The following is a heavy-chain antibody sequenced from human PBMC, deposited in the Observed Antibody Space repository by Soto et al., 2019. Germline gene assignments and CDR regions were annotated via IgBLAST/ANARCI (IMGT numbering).Heavy chain of an antibody. CDR2: ISSSSSTI. CDR1: GFTFSSYS. CDR3: ARDNARIAVAGSPVSYGMDV. D-gene: IGHD6-19*01. Sequence: GGSLRLSCAASGFTFSSYSMNWVRQAPGKGLEWVSYISSSSSTIYYADSVKGRFTISRDNAKNSLYLQMNSLRDEDTAVYYCARDNARIAVAGSPVSYGMDVWGQGTTVTVSS. V-gene: IGHV3-48*02. J-gene: IGHJ6*02.